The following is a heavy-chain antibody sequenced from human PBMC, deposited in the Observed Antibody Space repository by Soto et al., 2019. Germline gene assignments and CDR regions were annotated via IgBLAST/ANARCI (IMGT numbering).Heavy chain of an antibody. J-gene: IGHJ4*02. CDR2: IYWDDNK. CDR3: AHRRGYGELLH. Sequence: QITLKESGPPLVKPTQTLTLTCTFSGFSLSTSGVGVGWIRQPPGKALEWLAIIYWDDNKRYSPSLMSRLTITKDTSKNQVVLTMTNMDPVDTATYYCAHRRGYGELLHWGQGTLVTVSS. CDR1: GFSLSTSGVG. D-gene: IGHD3-10*01. V-gene: IGHV2-5*02.